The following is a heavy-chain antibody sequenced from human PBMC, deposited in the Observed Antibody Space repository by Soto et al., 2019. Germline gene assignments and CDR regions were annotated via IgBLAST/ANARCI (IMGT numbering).Heavy chain of an antibody. CDR1: GGTFSSYA. D-gene: IGHD1-1*01. CDR2: INPIFGTA. CDR3: ARGHTRQYYYYYYGMDV. Sequence: QVQLVQSGAEVKKPGSSVKVSCKASGGTFSSYAISWVRQAPGQGLEWMGGINPIFGTANYAQKFQGRVTITADESTSTAYMELSSLRSEDTAVYYCARGHTRQYYYYYYGMDVWGQGTTVTVSS. V-gene: IGHV1-69*01. J-gene: IGHJ6*02.